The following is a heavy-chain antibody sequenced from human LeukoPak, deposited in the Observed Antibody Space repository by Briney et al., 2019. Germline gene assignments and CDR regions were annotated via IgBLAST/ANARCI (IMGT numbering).Heavy chain of an antibody. CDR1: GGSITGYY. V-gene: IGHV4-4*07. J-gene: IGHJ6*02. D-gene: IGHD5-24*01. CDR3: ATGRDADSARGYYDMDV. Sequence: SETLSLTCTVSGGSITGYYWTWLRQPAGKGLEWLRRIYSGGRTNYNPPLKSRVTMSVDTSKNQFARKLSSVTAADTAVYDCATGRDADSARGYYDMDVWGQGTTVTVSS. CDR2: IYSGGRT.